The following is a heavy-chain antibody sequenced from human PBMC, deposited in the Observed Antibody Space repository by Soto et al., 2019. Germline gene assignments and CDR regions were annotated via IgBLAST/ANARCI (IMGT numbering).Heavy chain of an antibody. V-gene: IGHV3-11*01. CDR3: ARDQVGTSPTPLYVDY. J-gene: IGHJ4*02. CDR2: ISSSGSTI. CDR1: GFTFSDYY. Sequence: GGSLRLSCAASGFTFSDYYMSWIRQAPGKGLEWVSYISSSGSTIYYADSVKGRFTISRDNPKNSLYLQMNSLRAEDTAVYYCARDQVGTSPTPLYVDYWGQGTLVTVSS. D-gene: IGHD2-21*02.